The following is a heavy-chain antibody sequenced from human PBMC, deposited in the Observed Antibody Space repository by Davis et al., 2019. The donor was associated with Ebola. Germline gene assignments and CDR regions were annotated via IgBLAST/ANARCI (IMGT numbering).Heavy chain of an antibody. Sequence: PGGSLRLSCAASGFTFRSYGMQWVRQAPGKGLEWVALIWYDGGRNYYTDSVQGRFTVSRDNSKNTLYLEMNNLRVEDTAVYYCAREGYYDHNGILGAYIGLDVWGQGTTVTVSS. D-gene: IGHD1-26*01. V-gene: IGHV3-33*01. CDR1: GFTFRSYG. CDR2: IWYDGGRN. CDR3: AREGYYDHNGILGAYIGLDV. J-gene: IGHJ6*02.